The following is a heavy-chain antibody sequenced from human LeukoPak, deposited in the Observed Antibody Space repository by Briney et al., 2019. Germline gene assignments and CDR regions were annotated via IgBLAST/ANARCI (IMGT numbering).Heavy chain of an antibody. D-gene: IGHD6-19*01. J-gene: IGHJ3*02. CDR2: FDPEDGET. CDR3: ARAKYNSGWYGAFDI. V-gene: IGHV1-24*01. CDR1: GYTLSEIS. Sequence: ATVKVSCKVSGYTLSEISMQWVRQAPGKGLEWMGGFDPEDGETIYAQKFQGRVTMTEDTSTDTAYMELSSLRFEDTAVYYCARAKYNSGWYGAFDIWGQGTMVTVSS.